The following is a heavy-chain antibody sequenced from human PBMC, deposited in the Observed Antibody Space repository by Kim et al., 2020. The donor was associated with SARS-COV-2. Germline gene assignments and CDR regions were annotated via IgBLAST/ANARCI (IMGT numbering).Heavy chain of an antibody. V-gene: IGHV3-30-3*01. CDR1: GFTFSSYA. CDR3: ARPWFGELLGYFDY. CDR2: ISYDGSNK. D-gene: IGHD3-10*01. Sequence: GGSLRLSCAASGFTFSSYAMHWVRQAPGKGLEWVAVISYDGSNKYYADSVKGRFTISRDNSKNTLYLQMNSLRAEDTAVYYCARPWFGELLGYFDYWGQGTLVTVSS. J-gene: IGHJ4*02.